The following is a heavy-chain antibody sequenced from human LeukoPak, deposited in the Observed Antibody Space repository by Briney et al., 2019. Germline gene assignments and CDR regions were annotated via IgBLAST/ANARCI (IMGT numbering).Heavy chain of an antibody. J-gene: IGHJ4*02. V-gene: IGHV4-39*07. Sequence: PSETLSLTCTVSGGSISSSSYYWSWIRQPPGKGLEWIGEINHSGSTNYNPSLKSRVTISVDTSKNQFSLKLSSVTAADTAVYYCARGNVVVVAATKAYFDYWGQGTLVTVSS. CDR1: GGSISSSSYY. D-gene: IGHD2-15*01. CDR3: ARGNVVVVAATKAYFDY. CDR2: INHSGST.